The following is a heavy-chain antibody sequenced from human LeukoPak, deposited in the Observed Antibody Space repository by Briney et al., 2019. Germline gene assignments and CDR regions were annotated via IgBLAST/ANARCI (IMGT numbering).Heavy chain of an antibody. J-gene: IGHJ4*02. CDR1: GFTFSSYG. CDR3: AKYGAGSLRDY. Sequence: GGSLRLSCATSGFTFSSYGMSWVRQAPGKGLEWVAYIRYDGSNQYYLDSVKGRFTISRDNSKNTLYLQMNSLRVEDTAVYYCAKYGAGSLRDYWGQGTLVTVSS. D-gene: IGHD3-10*01. CDR2: IRYDGSNQ. V-gene: IGHV3-30*02.